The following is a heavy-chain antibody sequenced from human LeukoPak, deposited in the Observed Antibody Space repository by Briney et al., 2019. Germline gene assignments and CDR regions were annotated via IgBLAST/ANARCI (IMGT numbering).Heavy chain of an antibody. CDR2: ISSSGSTV. CDR1: GFTFSSYE. V-gene: IGHV3-48*03. CDR3: ARENCGGVCYYDY. Sequence: QPGGSLRLSCAASGFTFSSYEMNWVRQAPGKGLEWVSYISSSGSTVYYADSVKGRFTISRDNAKNSLYLQMNSLRAEDTAVYYCARENCGGVCYYDYWGQGTLVTVSS. D-gene: IGHD2-21*02. J-gene: IGHJ4*02.